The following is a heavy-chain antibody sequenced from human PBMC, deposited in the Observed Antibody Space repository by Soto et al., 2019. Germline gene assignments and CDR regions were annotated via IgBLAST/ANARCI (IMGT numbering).Heavy chain of an antibody. V-gene: IGHV3-30*18. CDR3: AKQGIEVAGTDYFDY. CDR2: ISHDGNNA. J-gene: IGHJ4*02. D-gene: IGHD6-19*01. Sequence: QVQLVESGGGVVQPGKSLRLSCAATGFIFRSYGVHWVRQAPGKGLEWVALISHDGNNAYYADAVNGRFTISRDNAKNTVSLQMNSLRAEDTAVYYCAKQGIEVAGTDYFDYWGQGALFTVAS. CDR1: GFIFRSYG.